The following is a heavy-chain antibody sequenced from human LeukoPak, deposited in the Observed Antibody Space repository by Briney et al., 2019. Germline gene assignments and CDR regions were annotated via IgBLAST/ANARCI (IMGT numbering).Heavy chain of an antibody. D-gene: IGHD2-15*01. Sequence: GGSLRLSCTASGFTFGDYAMSWLRQAPEKGLEWVGFIRSKAYGGTTEYAASVKGRFTISRDDSKSIAYLQMNSLKTEDTGVYYCSRGYCSGGSCYFDFDYWGQGTLVTVSS. J-gene: IGHJ4*02. CDR2: IRSKAYGGTT. V-gene: IGHV3-49*03. CDR3: SRGYCSGGSCYFDFDY. CDR1: GFTFGDYA.